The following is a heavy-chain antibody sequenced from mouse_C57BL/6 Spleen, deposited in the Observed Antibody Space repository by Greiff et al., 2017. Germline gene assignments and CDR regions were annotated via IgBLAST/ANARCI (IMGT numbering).Heavy chain of an antibody. V-gene: IGHV1-85*01. CDR1: GYTFTSYD. J-gene: IGHJ2*01. D-gene: IGHD1-1*01. CDR3: ARGGTSTTVVEGHFDY. Sequence: QVQLQQSGPELVKPGASVKLSCKASGYTFTSYDINWVKQRPGQGLEWIGWIYPRDGSTKYNEKFKGKATLTVDTSSSTAYMELHSLTSEDSAVYFCARGGTSTTVVEGHFDYWGQGTTLTVSS. CDR2: IYPRDGST.